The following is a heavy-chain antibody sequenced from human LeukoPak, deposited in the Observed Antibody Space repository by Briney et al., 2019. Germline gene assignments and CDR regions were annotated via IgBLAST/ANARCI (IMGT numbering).Heavy chain of an antibody. J-gene: IGHJ3*02. D-gene: IGHD2-21*01. CDR1: GYTFTKHA. Sequence: ASVKVSCKASGYTFTKHAMHWVRQAPGQRFEWLGWTETGNDDTTYSQEFQDRVTITRDTSANTVYMELSSLRSEDTAMYYCARGFQGTFDIWGQGTKVTVYS. V-gene: IGHV1-3*02. CDR3: ARGFQGTFDI. CDR2: TETGNDDT.